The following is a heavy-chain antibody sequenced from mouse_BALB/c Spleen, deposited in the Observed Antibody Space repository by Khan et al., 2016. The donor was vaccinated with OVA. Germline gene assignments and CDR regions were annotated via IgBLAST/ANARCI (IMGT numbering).Heavy chain of an antibody. Sequence: EVKLEELGGGFVQPGGSMKLSCVVSGFTFSNFWLKWGRRSSAEGLEGWAEIRLKANNYSTHHAESVKGWFTLSRDDSKSSVYLQMNNVTTEDTGTYYCGRQRGYYSWFADWGPGTLVTVSA. CDR1: GFTFSNFW. J-gene: IGHJ3*01. CDR2: IRLKANNYST. CDR3: GRQRGYYSWFAD. D-gene: IGHD2-3*01. V-gene: IGHV6-6*02.